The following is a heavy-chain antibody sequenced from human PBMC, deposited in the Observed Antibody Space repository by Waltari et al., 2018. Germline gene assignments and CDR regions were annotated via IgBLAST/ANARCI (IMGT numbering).Heavy chain of an antibody. CDR3: AKAYVVVPAANDY. Sequence: EVQLVESGGGLVQPGGSLRLSCAASGFTFSSYAMSWVRRAPGKVREWCSSISGSGGSTDYADSVKGRFTISRDNSKNTLYLQMNSLRAEDTAVYYCAKAYVVVPAANDYWGQGTLVTVSS. CDR2: ISGSGGST. CDR1: GFTFSSYA. V-gene: IGHV3-23*04. J-gene: IGHJ4*02. D-gene: IGHD2-2*01.